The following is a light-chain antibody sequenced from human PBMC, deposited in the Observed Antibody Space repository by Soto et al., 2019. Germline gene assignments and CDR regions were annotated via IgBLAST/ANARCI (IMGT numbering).Light chain of an antibody. CDR3: QQSYTTPYT. V-gene: IGKV1-39*01. CDR2: AAS. J-gene: IGKJ2*01. Sequence: DIQMTRSPSSLSASVGDRVTITCRASQSISNFLNWYQQKPGKAPELLIYAASSLHSGVPSRFSGSGSGTNFTLTISSLQPEDFATYSCQQSYTTPYTFGQGTKLEIK. CDR1: QSISNF.